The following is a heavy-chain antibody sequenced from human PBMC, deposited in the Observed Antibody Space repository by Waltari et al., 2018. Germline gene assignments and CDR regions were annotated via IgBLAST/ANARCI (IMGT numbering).Heavy chain of an antibody. CDR1: GGSFSGYY. CDR2: LHHSGST. J-gene: IGHJ3*02. V-gene: IGHV4-34*01. D-gene: IGHD6-13*01. Sequence: QVQLQQWGAGLLKPSETLSLTCAVYGGSFSGYYWSWIRQPPGKGLEWLGELHHSGSTNYHPSPKDRVTISVDTAKNQFSPKLSPVTAADTALYYRSRPIPRRGAAAGNNQKSQTHSFYILGQGTMVTVSS. CDR3: SRPIPRRGAAAGNNQKSQTHSFYI.